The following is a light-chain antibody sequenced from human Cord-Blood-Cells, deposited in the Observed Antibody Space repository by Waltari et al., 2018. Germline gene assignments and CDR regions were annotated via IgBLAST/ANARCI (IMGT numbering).Light chain of an antibody. CDR1: QSISSY. CDR2: AAS. Sequence: DIQMTQSPSSLSASVGDRVTITCRASQSISSYLNWYQQKPGKAPKLLIYAASSLQSGVPSRFCGCVSWTHFTLTISSLRPEDFAPYYCLQSYSTPRTFGQGTKVEIK. V-gene: IGKV1-39*01. CDR3: LQSYSTPRT. J-gene: IGKJ1*01.